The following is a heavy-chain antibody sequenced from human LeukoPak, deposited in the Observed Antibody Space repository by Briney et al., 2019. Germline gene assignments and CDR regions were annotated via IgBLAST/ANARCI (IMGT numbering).Heavy chain of an antibody. CDR2: IYYSGST. D-gene: IGHD3-22*01. J-gene: IGHJ3*02. V-gene: IGHV4-30-4*01. Sequence: SETLSLTCTVSGGSISSGDYYWSWIRQPPGKGLEWIGDIYYSGSTYYNPSLKSRVTISVDTSKNQFSLKLSSVTAADTAVYYCARDSDYYDSRFNAFDIWGQGTMVTVSS. CDR3: ARDSDYYDSRFNAFDI. CDR1: GGSISSGDYY.